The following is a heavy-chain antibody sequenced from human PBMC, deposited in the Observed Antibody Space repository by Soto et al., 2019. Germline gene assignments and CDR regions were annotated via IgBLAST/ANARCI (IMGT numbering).Heavy chain of an antibody. CDR2: ISYDGSNK. V-gene: IGHV3-30-3*01. D-gene: IGHD3-3*01. CDR3: ARDLRITIFYYYYGMDV. Sequence: QVQLVESGGGVVQPGRSLRLSCAASGFTFSSYAMHWVRQAPGKGLEWVAVISYDGSNKYYADSVKGRFTISRDNSKNTLYLQMNSLRAEDTAVYYFARDLRITIFYYYYGMDVWGQGTTVTVSS. CDR1: GFTFSSYA. J-gene: IGHJ6*02.